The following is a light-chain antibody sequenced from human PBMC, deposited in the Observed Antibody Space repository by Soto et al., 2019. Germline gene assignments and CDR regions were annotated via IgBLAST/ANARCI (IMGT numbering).Light chain of an antibody. CDR3: CSHAGSSVV. CDR2: DIY. Sequence: QSALTQPRSVSGSPGQSVTISCTGTSGDVGRYSFVSWYQQHPGKAPKLILYDIYKRPSGVPDRFSGSKSGNTASLTISGLQAEDETDYYCCSHAGSSVVFGIGTKVTVL. V-gene: IGLV2-11*01. CDR1: SGDVGRYSF. J-gene: IGLJ1*01.